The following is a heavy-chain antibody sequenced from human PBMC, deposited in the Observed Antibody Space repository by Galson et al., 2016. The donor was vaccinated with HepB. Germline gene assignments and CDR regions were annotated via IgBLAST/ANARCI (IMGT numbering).Heavy chain of an antibody. CDR1: GGSISSGGYY. CDR3: ARDRSSGSGNFGY. Sequence: CTVSGGSISSGGYYWSWIRQHPGKGLEWIGYIYHSGSTYYNPSLKSRVSISVDTSKNQFSLRLSSVTAADTAVYYCARDRSSGSGNFGYWGQGTLVIVSS. CDR2: IYHSGST. V-gene: IGHV4-31*03. J-gene: IGHJ4*02. D-gene: IGHD3-10*01.